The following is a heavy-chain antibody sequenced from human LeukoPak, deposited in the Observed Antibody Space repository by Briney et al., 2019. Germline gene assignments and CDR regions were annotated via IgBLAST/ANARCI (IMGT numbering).Heavy chain of an antibody. Sequence: GGSLRLSCAASGFTFSDYYMSWIRQVPGKGLEWVSYISDSGSTIYYADSVKGRFTISRDNAQNSLYLQMDSLRAEDTAGYYCAREGGDWGEGYFDYWGQGTLVTVSS. CDR1: GFTFSDYY. CDR2: ISDSGSTI. D-gene: IGHD3-16*01. J-gene: IGHJ4*02. CDR3: AREGGDWGEGYFDY. V-gene: IGHV3-11*01.